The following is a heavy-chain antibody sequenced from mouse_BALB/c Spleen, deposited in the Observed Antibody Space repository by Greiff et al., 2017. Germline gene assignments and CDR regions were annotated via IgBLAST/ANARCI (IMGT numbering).Heavy chain of an antibody. D-gene: IGHD1-1*01. V-gene: IGHV7-3*02. CDR2: IRNKANGYTT. J-gene: IGHJ4*01. Sequence: EVMLVESGGGLVQPGGSLRLSCATSGFTFTDYYMSWVRQPPGKALEWLGFIRNKANGYTTEYSASVKGRFTISRDNSQSILYLQMNTLRAEDSATYYCARDLDYYGSTGYYAMDYWGQGTSVTVSA. CDR3: ARDLDYYGSTGYYAMDY. CDR1: GFTFTDYY.